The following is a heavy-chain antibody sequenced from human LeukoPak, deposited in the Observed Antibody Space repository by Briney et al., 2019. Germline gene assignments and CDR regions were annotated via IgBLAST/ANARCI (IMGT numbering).Heavy chain of an antibody. J-gene: IGHJ5*02. CDR2: ISPGGGTT. CDR3: AKSRSGSANWALRIFDI. Sequence: GGSLRLSCAVSGFAFGSEAMSWVRQSPARGLEWVASISPGGGTTYYADYVKGRFTISRGNSNNSLFVQMNSLRVEDTAVYFCAKSRSGSANWALRIFDIWGQGTLVTVSS. D-gene: IGHD1-1*01. CDR1: GFAFGSEA. V-gene: IGHV3-23*01.